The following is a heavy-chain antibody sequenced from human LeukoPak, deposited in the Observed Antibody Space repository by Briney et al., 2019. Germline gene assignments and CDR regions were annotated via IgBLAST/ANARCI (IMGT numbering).Heavy chain of an antibody. J-gene: IGHJ4*02. V-gene: IGHV7-4-1*02. CDR2: INTNSGNP. CDR3: ARDKSGQGWLPFDY. CDR1: GYTFTSYA. Sequence: ASVKVFCKASGYTFTSYAMNWVRQAPGQGLEWMGWINTNSGNPTYAQGFTGRFVFSLDTSVSTAYLQISSLEAEDTAVYYCARDKSGQGWLPFDYWGQGTLVTVSS. D-gene: IGHD5-12*01.